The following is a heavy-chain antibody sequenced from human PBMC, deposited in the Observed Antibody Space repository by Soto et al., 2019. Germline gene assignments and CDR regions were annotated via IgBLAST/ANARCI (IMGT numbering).Heavy chain of an antibody. CDR3: AREYSVSSWPPLEY. V-gene: IGHV3-74*01. Sequence: EVQLVESGGGLVQPGGSLRLSCAASGFRSSTYWMNWVRQSPGKGLVWVSRLHRDGVTTNYADSVKGRFTISRDDAKNTLYLQMNGLRAEDTAVYYCAREYSVSSWPPLEYWGQGVLVTVSS. D-gene: IGHD6-6*01. CDR2: LHRDGVTT. CDR1: GFRSSTYW. J-gene: IGHJ4*02.